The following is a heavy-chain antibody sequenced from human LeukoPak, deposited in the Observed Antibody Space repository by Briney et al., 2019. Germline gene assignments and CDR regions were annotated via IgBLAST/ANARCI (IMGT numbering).Heavy chain of an antibody. CDR3: ARVYYDSSGYYTFDY. CDR2: IYTSGST. J-gene: IGHJ4*02. CDR1: GGSISSYY. Sequence: SETLSLTCTVSGGSISSYYWSWIRQPAGKGLEWIGRIYTSGSTNYNPSLKSRVTISVDTSKNQFSLKLSSVTAADTAVYYCARVYYDSSGYYTFDYWGQGTLVTVSS. D-gene: IGHD3-22*01. V-gene: IGHV4-4*07.